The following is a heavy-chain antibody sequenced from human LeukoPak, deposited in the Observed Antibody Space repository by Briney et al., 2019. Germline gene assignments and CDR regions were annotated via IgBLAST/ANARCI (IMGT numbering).Heavy chain of an antibody. CDR2: IIPIFGIA. D-gene: IGHD3-22*01. Sequence: ASVKVSCKASGGTFSSYAIRWVRQAPGQGLEWMGRIIPIFGIANYAQKFQGRVTITADKSTSTAYMELSSLRSEDTAVYYCARTQYYDSSGYYFYFDYWGQGTLVTVSS. CDR1: GGTFSSYA. J-gene: IGHJ4*02. V-gene: IGHV1-69*04. CDR3: ARTQYYDSSGYYFYFDY.